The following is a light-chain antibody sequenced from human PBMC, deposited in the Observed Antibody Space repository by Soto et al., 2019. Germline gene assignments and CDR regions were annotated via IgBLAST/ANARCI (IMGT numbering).Light chain of an antibody. J-gene: IGKJ3*01. CDR2: GAS. V-gene: IGKV3-20*01. CDR3: QQYSSSPPEFT. Sequence: EIVLTQSPGTLSLSPGERATLSCRASQSISSNYLAWYQQRPGQAPRLLIFGASYRATGIPDRFSGSGYGTDFTFTISRLEPEDFAVYYCQQYSSSPPEFTFGPGTRVDIK. CDR1: QSISSNY.